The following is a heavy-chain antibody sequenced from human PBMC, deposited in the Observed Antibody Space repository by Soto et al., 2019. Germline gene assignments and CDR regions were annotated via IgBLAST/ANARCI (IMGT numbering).Heavy chain of an antibody. J-gene: IGHJ4*02. V-gene: IGHV4-61*08. CDR3: ARHNYGSGSTYFDY. D-gene: IGHD3-10*01. CDR2: INYSGST. Sequence: SETLSLTCTVSGGSISSDGYYWSWIRQHPGKGLEWIAYINYSGSTNYNPSLKSRVTISVDTSKNQFSLKLNSMTAADTAVYYCARHNYGSGSTYFDYWGQGTLVTVSS. CDR1: GGSISSDGYY.